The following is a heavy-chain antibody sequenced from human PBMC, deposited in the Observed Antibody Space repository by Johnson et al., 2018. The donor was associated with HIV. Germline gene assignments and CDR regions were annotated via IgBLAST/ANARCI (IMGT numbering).Heavy chain of an antibody. J-gene: IGHJ3*02. CDR1: GFSFDDYG. CDR2: INWDGGSR. D-gene: IGHD3-10*01. V-gene: IGHV3-20*04. Sequence: EVQLVESGGGLVQPGGSLRLSCAASGFSFDDYGMSWVRQVPGKGLEWVGGINWDGGSRDDASSVKGRVHISRPNAKTTLYLQMNSLRAEDTAVYYCARDRPYYYVSVDSFDIWGQGTMFTVSS. CDR3: ARDRPYYYVSVDSFDI.